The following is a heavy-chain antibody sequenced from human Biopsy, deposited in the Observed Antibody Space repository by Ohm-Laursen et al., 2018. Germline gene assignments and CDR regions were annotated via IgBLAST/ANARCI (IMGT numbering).Heavy chain of an antibody. CDR2: ISYNERT. Sequence: SDTLSLTCSVSGASVKTSGYFWAWIRQRPGKGLEWIGYISYNERTHYNPSLTSRLAISFDTSNNRISLQLRSVSVADTAVYYCAADADGYYTEFDYWGPGTLVTVSS. D-gene: IGHD3-3*01. CDR1: GASVKTSGYF. V-gene: IGHV4-31*03. J-gene: IGHJ4*02. CDR3: AADADGYYTEFDY.